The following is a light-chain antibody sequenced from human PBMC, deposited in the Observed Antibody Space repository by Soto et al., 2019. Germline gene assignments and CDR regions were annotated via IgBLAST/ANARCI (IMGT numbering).Light chain of an antibody. Sequence: DIQMTQSPSSLSASVGDRVTITCRASEGITNDLVWYQQKPGKAPNRLIFAASTLHSGVPSRFSGSGSGTEFTLTSSGLQPEDFATYYCLQHKTYPWTFGQGTKVEIK. CDR3: LQHKTYPWT. CDR2: AAS. V-gene: IGKV1-17*01. J-gene: IGKJ1*01. CDR1: EGITND.